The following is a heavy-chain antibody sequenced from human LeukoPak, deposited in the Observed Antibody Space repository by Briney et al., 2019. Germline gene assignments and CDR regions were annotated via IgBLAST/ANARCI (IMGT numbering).Heavy chain of an antibody. CDR1: GYTFTSYA. V-gene: IGHV7-4-1*02. D-gene: IGHD6-13*01. J-gene: IGHJ4*02. Sequence: ASVKVSCKASGYTFTSYAMNWVRQAPGQGLEWMGWINTNTGNPTYAQGFTGRFVFSLDTSVSTAYLQISSLKAEDTAVYYCARDLPGIAAAGFDYWGQGTLVTVSS. CDR2: INTNTGNP. CDR3: ARDLPGIAAAGFDY.